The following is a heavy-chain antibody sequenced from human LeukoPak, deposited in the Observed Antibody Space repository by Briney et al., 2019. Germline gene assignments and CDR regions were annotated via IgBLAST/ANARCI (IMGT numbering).Heavy chain of an antibody. Sequence: SETLSLTCTVSGGSISSSSYYWGWIRQPPGKGLEWIGSIYYRGSTYYNPSLKSRVTISVGTSKNQFSLKLSSVTAADTAVYYCARHSSSGYYRTPLDYWGQGTLVTVSS. CDR2: IYYRGST. D-gene: IGHD3-22*01. CDR3: ARHSSSGYYRTPLDY. CDR1: GGSISSSSYY. J-gene: IGHJ4*02. V-gene: IGHV4-39*01.